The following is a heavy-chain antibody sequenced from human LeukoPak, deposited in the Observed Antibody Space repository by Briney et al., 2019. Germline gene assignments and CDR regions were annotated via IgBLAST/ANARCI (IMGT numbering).Heavy chain of an antibody. D-gene: IGHD4-17*01. CDR1: RGSLSSYG. CDR2: IIPLFKTA. CDR3: ARADYDDYGNWALEAFDY. V-gene: IGHV1-69*13. Sequence: SVKVSCKASRGSLSSYGFSWVRQAPGQGLDWMGGIIPLFKTAKYAQRFQDRVTITADESSSTVYMELSSLRSEDTAVYYCARADYDDYGNWALEAFDYWGQGTLVTVSS. J-gene: IGHJ4*02.